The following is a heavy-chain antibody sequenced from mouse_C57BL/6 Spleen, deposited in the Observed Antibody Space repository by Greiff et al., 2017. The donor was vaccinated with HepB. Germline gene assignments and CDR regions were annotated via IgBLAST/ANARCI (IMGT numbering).Heavy chain of an antibody. V-gene: IGHV5-12*01. CDR2: ISNGGGST. CDR1: GFTFSDYY. D-gene: IGHD1-1*01. J-gene: IGHJ1*03. CDR3: ARITTVVARYFDV. Sequence: DVKLVESGGGLVQPGGSLKLSCAASGFTFSDYYMYWVRQTPEKRLEWVAYISNGGGSTYYPDTVKGRFTISRDNAKNTLYLQMSRLKSEDTAMYYCARITTVVARYFDVWGTGTTVTVSS.